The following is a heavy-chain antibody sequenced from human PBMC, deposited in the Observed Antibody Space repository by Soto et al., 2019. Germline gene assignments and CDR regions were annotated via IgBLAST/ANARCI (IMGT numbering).Heavy chain of an antibody. J-gene: IGHJ6*02. CDR1: GGTFSSYA. V-gene: IGHV1-69*13. CDR2: IIPIFGTA. CDR3: ARDIGEYYYYGMDV. Sequence: GASVKVSCKASGGTFSSYAISWVRQAPGQGLEWMGGIIPIFGTANYAQKFQGRVTITADESTSTAYMELSSLRSEDTAVYYCARDIGEYYYYGMDVWGQGTTVTVSS. D-gene: IGHD3-3*01.